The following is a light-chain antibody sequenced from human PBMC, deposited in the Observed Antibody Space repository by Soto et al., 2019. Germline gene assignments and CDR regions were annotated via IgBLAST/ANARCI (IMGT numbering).Light chain of an antibody. Sequence: EIVLTQSPATLSLSPGERATLSCRASQSVSSYLAWYQQKPGQAPRLLIYEASNRATGIPARFSGSGSGTDFTLTISNLEPEDVALYYCQQRGNWPYTFGQGTKLEIK. J-gene: IGKJ2*01. CDR3: QQRGNWPYT. CDR2: EAS. CDR1: QSVSSY. V-gene: IGKV3-11*01.